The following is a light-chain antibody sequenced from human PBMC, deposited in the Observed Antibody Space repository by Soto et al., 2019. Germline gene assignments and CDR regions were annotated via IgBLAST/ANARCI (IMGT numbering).Light chain of an antibody. CDR3: SSYTSSSTRV. J-gene: IGLJ1*01. CDR1: ISDVGGYNY. CDR2: EVS. Sequence: QCVLAQPASVSGSPGQSITISCTGTISDVGGYNYVSWYQQHPGKAPKLMIYEVSNRPSGVSNRFSGSKSGNTASLTISGLQAEDEADYYCSSYTSSSTRVFGTGTKVTVL. V-gene: IGLV2-14*01.